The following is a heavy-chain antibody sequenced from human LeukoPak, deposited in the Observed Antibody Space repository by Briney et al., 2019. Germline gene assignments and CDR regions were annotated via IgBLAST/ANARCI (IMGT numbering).Heavy chain of an antibody. CDR2: IYYSGST. D-gene: IGHD6-19*01. CDR3: ARDRGYSSGWSSEAQFDY. J-gene: IGHJ4*02. V-gene: IGHV4-39*07. Sequence: PGGSLRLSCAASGFTFSSYAMSWVRQPPGKGLEWIGSIYYSGSTYYNPSLKSRVTISVDTSKNQFSLKLSSVTAADTAVYYCARDRGYSSGWSSEAQFDYWGQGTLVTVSS. CDR1: GFTFSSYA.